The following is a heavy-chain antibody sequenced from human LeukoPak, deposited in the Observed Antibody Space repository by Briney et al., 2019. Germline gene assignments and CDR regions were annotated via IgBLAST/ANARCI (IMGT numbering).Heavy chain of an antibody. Sequence: ASVTVSCKASGYTFTGYYMHWVRQAPGQGLEWMGWINPNSGGTNYAQKFQGRVTMTRDTSISTAYMELSRLRSDDTAVYYCARGPEMTSVGWFDPWGQGTLVTVSS. J-gene: IGHJ5*02. CDR1: GYTFTGYY. CDR2: INPNSGGT. V-gene: IGHV1-2*02. CDR3: ARGPEMTSVGWFDP. D-gene: IGHD5-24*01.